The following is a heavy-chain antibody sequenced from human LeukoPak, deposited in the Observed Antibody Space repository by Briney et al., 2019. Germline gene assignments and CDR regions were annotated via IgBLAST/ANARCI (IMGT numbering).Heavy chain of an antibody. D-gene: IGHD2-8*01. Sequence: VASVTVSCKASGGTFSNYAISWVRQAPGQGLEWMGGIIPLFDTADYAQKFQGRLTITADESTSTAYMELSSLRAEDTAVYYCARPANLYYASDAFDLWGQGTMVTVSS. CDR2: IIPLFDTA. J-gene: IGHJ3*01. V-gene: IGHV1-69*01. CDR1: GGTFSNYA. CDR3: ARPANLYYASDAFDL.